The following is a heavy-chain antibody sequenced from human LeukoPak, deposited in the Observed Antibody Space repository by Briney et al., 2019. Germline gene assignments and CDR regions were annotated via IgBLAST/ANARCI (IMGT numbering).Heavy chain of an antibody. Sequence: PAGSLRLSCSASGFTFSRYEMHWFRQGPGKELERISYITTSGSNTIYADSVRGRFTISRDNAKNSLYLQMNSLRADDTAVYYCAREGASGSGSFAFDIWGQGTMVTVSA. CDR1: GFTFSRYE. CDR3: AREGASGSGSFAFDI. CDR2: ITTSGSNT. V-gene: IGHV3-48*03. J-gene: IGHJ3*02. D-gene: IGHD3-10*01.